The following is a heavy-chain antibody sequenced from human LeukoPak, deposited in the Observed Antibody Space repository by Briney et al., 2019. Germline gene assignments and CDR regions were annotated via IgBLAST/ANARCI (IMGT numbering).Heavy chain of an antibody. Sequence: PGGSLRLSCAASGFTLSDYDMSWIRQAPGKGLEWVSYISSGSSYTNHADSVKGRFTISRDNAKNSLYVQMNSLRAEDTAVYYCARAAAVDDAFVIWGQGTMVTVSS. CDR2: ISSGSSYT. CDR3: ARAAAVDDAFVI. CDR1: GFTLSDYD. D-gene: IGHD6-13*01. V-gene: IGHV3-11*05. J-gene: IGHJ3*02.